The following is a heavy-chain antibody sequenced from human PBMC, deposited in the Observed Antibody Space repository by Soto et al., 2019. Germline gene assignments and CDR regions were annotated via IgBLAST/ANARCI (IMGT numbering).Heavy chain of an antibody. J-gene: IGHJ5*02. V-gene: IGHV3-15*01. CDR2: IKSKTDGGTT. D-gene: IGHD3-22*01. CDR3: TTDSMGGYDSGGYPNWFDP. Sequence: PGGSLRLSCAASGFTFSNAWMSWVRQAPGKGLEWVGRIKSKTDGGTTDYAAPVKGRFTISRDDSKNTLYLQMNSLKTEDTAVYYCTTDSMGGYDSGGYPNWFDPWGQGTLVTVSS. CDR1: GFTFSNAW.